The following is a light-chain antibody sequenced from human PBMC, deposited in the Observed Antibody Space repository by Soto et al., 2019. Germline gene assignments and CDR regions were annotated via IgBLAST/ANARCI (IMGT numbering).Light chain of an antibody. CDR3: QQYGSSPYT. V-gene: IGKV3-20*01. CDR2: GAS. J-gene: IGKJ2*01. Sequence: EIVLTQSPGTLSLSPGERATLPCRASQSVSSSYLAWYQQKPGQAPRLLIYGASSRATGIPDRFSGSGSGTDFTLTISRLEPEDFAVYYCQQYGSSPYTFGQGTKVDIK. CDR1: QSVSSSY.